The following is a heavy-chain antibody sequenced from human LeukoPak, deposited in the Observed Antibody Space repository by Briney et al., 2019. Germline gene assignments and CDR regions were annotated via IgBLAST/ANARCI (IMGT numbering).Heavy chain of an antibody. CDR2: VNNDERTT. CDR1: GFTFSSYW. D-gene: IGHD5-24*01. V-gene: IGHV3-74*03. CDR3: AKEAMASDAFDI. Sequence: GGSLRLSCAASGFTFSSYWMHWVRQAPGKGLVWVSRVNNDERTTTYAASVKGRFTISRDNAKNTLYLQMNSLRAEDTAVYYCAKEAMASDAFDIWGQGTMVTVSS. J-gene: IGHJ3*02.